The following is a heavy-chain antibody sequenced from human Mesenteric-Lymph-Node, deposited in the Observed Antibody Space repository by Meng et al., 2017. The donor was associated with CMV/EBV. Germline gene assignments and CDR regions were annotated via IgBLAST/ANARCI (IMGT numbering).Heavy chain of an antibody. CDR1: GFTVSSNY. V-gene: IGHV3-21*01. J-gene: IGHJ3*02. D-gene: IGHD2-2*01. Sequence: GESLKISCAASGFTVSSNYMSWVRQAPGKGLEWVSSISSSSSYIYYADSVKGRFTISRDNAKNSLYLQMNSLRAEDTAVYYCTTILKNQLWKSDAFDMWGRGTMVTVSS. CDR2: ISSSSSYI. CDR3: TTILKNQLWKSDAFDM.